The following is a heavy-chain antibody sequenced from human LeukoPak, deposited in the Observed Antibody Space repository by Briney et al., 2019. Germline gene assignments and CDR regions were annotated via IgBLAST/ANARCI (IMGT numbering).Heavy chain of an antibody. J-gene: IGHJ4*02. D-gene: IGHD3-16*02. CDR1: GYTLTELS. V-gene: IGHV1-24*01. CDR3: AMGGFRLGELSFVPGKFLDF. CDR2: FDPEDGET. Sequence: ASVKVSCKVSGYTLTELSMHWVRQAPGKGLEWMGGFDPEDGETIYAQKFQGRVTMTEDTSTDTAYMELSSLRSEDTAVYYCAMGGFRLGELSFVPGKFLDFWGPGTLVTVSS.